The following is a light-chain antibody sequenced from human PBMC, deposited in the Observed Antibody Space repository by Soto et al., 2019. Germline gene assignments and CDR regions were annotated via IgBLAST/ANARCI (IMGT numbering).Light chain of an antibody. CDR1: SSDVGGYNY. V-gene: IGLV2-14*03. Sequence: LTQPASVSGSPGQSITISCTGTSSDVGGYNYVSWYQHHPGKAPKLLIYDVSNRPSGISNRFSGSKSDNTASQTISGLQPEDEADYYCSSYTTSNTRQIVFGTGTKVTVL. CDR2: DVS. J-gene: IGLJ1*01. CDR3: SSYTTSNTRQIV.